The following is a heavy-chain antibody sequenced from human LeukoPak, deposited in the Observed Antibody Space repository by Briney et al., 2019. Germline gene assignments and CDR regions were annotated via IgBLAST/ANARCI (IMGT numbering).Heavy chain of an antibody. D-gene: IGHD6-19*01. CDR2: ISGSGGST. CDR3: AKGRSAVPDF. Sequence: GGFLRLSCAASGFTFSSSALSWVRQAPGQGLEWVSAISGSGGSTYYADSVKGRFTISRDNSKNTLYLQMNSLRADDTAVYYCAKGRSAVPDFWGQGTLVTVSS. J-gene: IGHJ4*02. V-gene: IGHV3-23*01. CDR1: GFTFSSSA.